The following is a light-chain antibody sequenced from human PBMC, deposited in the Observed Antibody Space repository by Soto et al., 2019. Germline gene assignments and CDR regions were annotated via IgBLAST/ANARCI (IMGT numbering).Light chain of an antibody. CDR1: QSVSGSY. V-gene: IGKV3-20*01. J-gene: IGKJ3*01. Sequence: EIVLTQSPGTLSLSPGERATLSCRASQSVSGSYLAWYQQKPGQPPRLLIYDASSRATGIPDRFSGSGSGTDFTLTINRLEPEDCGVYYCQQNGRSPTFGPGTKVDIK. CDR3: QQNGRSPT. CDR2: DAS.